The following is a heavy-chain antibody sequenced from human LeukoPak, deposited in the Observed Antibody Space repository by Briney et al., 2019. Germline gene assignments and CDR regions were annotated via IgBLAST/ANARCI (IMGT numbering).Heavy chain of an antibody. Sequence: KPSDTLSLTCAVYGGSFSGYYWSWIRQPPGKGLEWIGEINHSGSTNYNPSLKSRVTISVHTSKNQFSLKLSSVTAADTAVYYCARVGITMVRGVIITRYRTYYGMDVWGQGTTVTVSS. V-gene: IGHV4-34*01. D-gene: IGHD3-10*01. J-gene: IGHJ6*02. CDR3: ARVGITMVRGVIITRYRTYYGMDV. CDR1: GGSFSGYY. CDR2: INHSGST.